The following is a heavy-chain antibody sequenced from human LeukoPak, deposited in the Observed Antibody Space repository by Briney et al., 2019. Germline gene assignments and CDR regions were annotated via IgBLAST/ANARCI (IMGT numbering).Heavy chain of an antibody. CDR3: ATLLWDPFDY. Sequence: SETLSLTCTVSGASISSYYWSWIRQPPGKGLEWIASRHYRGTTNYNPSLESRVTISVDTSRKQFSLKLSSVTAADTAVYYCATLLWDPFDYWGQGTLVTVSS. V-gene: IGHV4-59*01. CDR2: RHYRGTT. CDR1: GASISSYY. J-gene: IGHJ4*02. D-gene: IGHD2/OR15-2a*01.